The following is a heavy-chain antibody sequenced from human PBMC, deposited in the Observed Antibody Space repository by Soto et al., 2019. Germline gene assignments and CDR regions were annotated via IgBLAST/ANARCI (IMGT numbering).Heavy chain of an antibody. CDR1: GGSISSSSYY. J-gene: IGHJ6*02. D-gene: IGHD1-26*01. CDR2: IYYSGST. V-gene: IGHV4-39*07. Sequence: SETLSLTCTVSGGSISSSSYYWGWIRQPPGKGLEWIGSIYYSGSTYYNPSLKSRVTISVDTSKNQFSLKLSSVTAADTAVYYCARAFYCSFPRYYYFGMDVWGQGTPVTV. CDR3: ARAFYCSFPRYYYFGMDV.